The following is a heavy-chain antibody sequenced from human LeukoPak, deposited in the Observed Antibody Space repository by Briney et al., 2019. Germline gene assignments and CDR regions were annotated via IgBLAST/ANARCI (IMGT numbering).Heavy chain of an antibody. CDR1: GGSISSNRYY. V-gene: IGHV4-39*01. CDR2: IYYSGNT. CDR3: ARHGGDYYDRSGYYTYYFDY. D-gene: IGHD3-22*01. J-gene: IGHJ4*02. Sequence: PSETLSLTCTVSGGSISSNRYYWGWIRQPPGKGLEWLGSIYYSGNTFYNPSLKSRVTISVDTSKNQFSLKLSSVTAADTAVYYCARHGGDYYDRSGYYTYYFDYWGQGTLVTVSS.